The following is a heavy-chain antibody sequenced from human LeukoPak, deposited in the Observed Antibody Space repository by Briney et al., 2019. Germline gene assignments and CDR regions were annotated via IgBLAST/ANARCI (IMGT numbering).Heavy chain of an antibody. J-gene: IGHJ4*02. CDR3: ARGYGSGSYYTY. Sequence: SETLSLTCTVPGGSISSYYWSWIRQPPGKGLEWIGYIYYSGSTNYNPSLKSRVTISVDTSQNQFSLKLSSVTAADTAVYYCARGYGSGSYYTYWGQGTLVTASS. CDR2: IYYSGST. V-gene: IGHV4-59*08. CDR1: GGSISSYY. D-gene: IGHD3-10*01.